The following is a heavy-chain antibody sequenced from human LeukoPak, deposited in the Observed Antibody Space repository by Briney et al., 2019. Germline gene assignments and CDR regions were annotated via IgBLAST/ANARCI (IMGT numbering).Heavy chain of an antibody. D-gene: IGHD2-2*01. CDR3: ARVLVKGSQPINWYFDL. CDR2: ISAYNGNT. V-gene: IGHV1-18*01. J-gene: IGHJ2*01. Sequence: ASVKVSCKASGYTFTSYGISWVRQAPGQGLEWMGWISAYNGNTNYAQKLQGRVTMTTDTSTSTAYMELRSLRSDDTAVYYCARVLVKGSQPINWYFDLWGRGTLVTVSS. CDR1: GYTFTSYG.